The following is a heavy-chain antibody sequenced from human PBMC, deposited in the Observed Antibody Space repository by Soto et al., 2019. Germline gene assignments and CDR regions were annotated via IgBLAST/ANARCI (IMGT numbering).Heavy chain of an antibody. D-gene: IGHD7-27*01. CDR1: GFTFNNYA. J-gene: IGHJ3*02. CDR2: ISGTGGST. Sequence: EVQLLESGGGVVQPGGSLRLSCAASGFTFNNYALNWVRQAPGKGLEWGSSISGTGGSTFFARPAKGRFTISRDNSKNTLFLQMTSLRAEDTAVYYCGKGNSKWGTGDAFDIWGQGTMVTVSS. CDR3: GKGNSKWGTGDAFDI. V-gene: IGHV3-23*01.